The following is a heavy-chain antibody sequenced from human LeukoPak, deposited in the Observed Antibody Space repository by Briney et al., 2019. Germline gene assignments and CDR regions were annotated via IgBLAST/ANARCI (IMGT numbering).Heavy chain of an antibody. V-gene: IGHV4-59*01. Sequence: SETLSLTCTVSCGSISSYYWSWIRQPPGKGLEWIGYIYYSGSTNYNPSLKSRVTISVDTSKNQFSLKLSSVTAADTAVYYCARASSSPYYYYMDVWGKGTTVTVSS. J-gene: IGHJ6*03. CDR1: CGSISSYY. D-gene: IGHD6-13*01. CDR2: IYYSGST. CDR3: ARASSSPYYYYMDV.